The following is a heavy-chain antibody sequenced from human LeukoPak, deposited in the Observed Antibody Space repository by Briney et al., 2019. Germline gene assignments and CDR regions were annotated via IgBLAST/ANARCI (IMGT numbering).Heavy chain of an antibody. CDR1: GGSISSGSYY. CDR3: ARGYDFWSGYRYFYYYYYMDV. D-gene: IGHD3-3*01. J-gene: IGHJ6*03. Sequence: SETLSLTCTVSGGSISSGSYYWRWIRQPAGKGLEWIARTYTSGSTNYNPSLKSRVTISVDTSKNQFSLKLSSVTAADTAVYYCARGYDFWSGYRYFYYYYYMDVWGKGTTVTVSS. CDR2: TYTSGST. V-gene: IGHV4-61*02.